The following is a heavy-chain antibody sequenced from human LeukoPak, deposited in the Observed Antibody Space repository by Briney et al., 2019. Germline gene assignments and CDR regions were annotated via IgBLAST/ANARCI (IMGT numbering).Heavy chain of an antibody. V-gene: IGHV4-30-4*01. CDR2: IYYSGNT. Sequence: PSQTLSLTCTVSGGSITSDDYSWSWIRRPPGKGLEWIGYIYYSGNTYYNPSLKSRVTISVDTSKNQFSLKLSSVTAADTAVYYCARTYIDYLPLWGQGTLVTVSS. CDR1: GGSITSDDYS. CDR3: ARTYIDYLPL. D-gene: IGHD4-11*01. J-gene: IGHJ4*02.